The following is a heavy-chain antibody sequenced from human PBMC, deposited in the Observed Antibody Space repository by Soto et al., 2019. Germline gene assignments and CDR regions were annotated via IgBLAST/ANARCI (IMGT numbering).Heavy chain of an antibody. V-gene: IGHV3-23*01. CDR1: GFTFSSYA. Sequence: EVQLLESGGGLVQPGGSLRLSCAASGFTFSSYAMSWVRQAPGKGLEWVSAISGSGGSTYYADSVKGRFTISRDNSKNTLYLQMNSLRAEDTAVYYCAKDRPDPHYYDSSGYYPDYWGQGTLVTVSS. CDR3: AKDRPDPHYYDSSGYYPDY. D-gene: IGHD3-22*01. J-gene: IGHJ4*02. CDR2: ISGSGGST.